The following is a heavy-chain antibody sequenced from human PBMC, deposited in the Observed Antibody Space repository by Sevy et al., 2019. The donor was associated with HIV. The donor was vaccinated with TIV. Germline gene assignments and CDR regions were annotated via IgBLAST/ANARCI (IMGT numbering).Heavy chain of an antibody. J-gene: IGHJ4*02. CDR1: GFTFNTYA. CDR2: ITGSGDAT. D-gene: IGHD1-7*01. V-gene: IGHV3-23*01. Sequence: GGSLRLSCAASGFTFNTYAMSWVRQAPGKGLEWVSSITGSGDATYYAASVRGRFTISRDNSKNTVYILTTSLGVDDTAVYYCARGGLELPLFDYWGQGTLVTVSS. CDR3: ARGGLELPLFDY.